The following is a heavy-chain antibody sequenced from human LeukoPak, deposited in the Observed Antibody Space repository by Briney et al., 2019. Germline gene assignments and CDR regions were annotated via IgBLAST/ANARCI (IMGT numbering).Heavy chain of an antibody. CDR1: GFTFDDHS. J-gene: IGHJ4*02. V-gene: IGHV3-9*01. Sequence: GGSLRLSCAVSGFTFDDHSMHWVRQAPGKGLEWVAGISWNSGSIDYAGSVKGRFTISRDNAKNSLYLQMNSLRAEDTAVYYCAKTIASSWPGDPSRPHWGQGTLVTVSS. CDR2: ISWNSGSI. D-gene: IGHD6-13*01. CDR3: AKTIASSWPGDPSRPH.